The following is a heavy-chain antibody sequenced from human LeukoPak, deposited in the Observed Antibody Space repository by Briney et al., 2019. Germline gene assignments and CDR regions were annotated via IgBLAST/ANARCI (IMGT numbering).Heavy chain of an antibody. Sequence: GESLKISCKGSGYMLFSHWIGWVRQQPGKGLEWMGIIYPGDSDTRYSPSFQGQVTISADTSINTAYLQWSSLRASDTAMYYCASHTGCYESGEYGDYYYYGMNVWGQGTTITVS. D-gene: IGHD3-22*01. J-gene: IGHJ6*02. CDR3: ASHTGCYESGEYGDYYYYGMNV. CDR1: GYMLFSHW. V-gene: IGHV5-51*01. CDR2: IYPGDSDT.